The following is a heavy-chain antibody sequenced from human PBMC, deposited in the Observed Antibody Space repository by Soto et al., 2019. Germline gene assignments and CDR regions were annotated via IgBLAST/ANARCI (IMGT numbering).Heavy chain of an antibody. Sequence: GASVKVSCKASGYTFTSYAMHWVHQAPGQRLEWMGWINAGNGNTKYSQKFQGRVTITRDTSASTAYMELSSLRSEDTAVYYCARSGGITMVRGVLASLDVWGQGTTVTVSS. D-gene: IGHD3-10*01. J-gene: IGHJ6*02. CDR1: GYTFTSYA. V-gene: IGHV1-3*01. CDR2: INAGNGNT. CDR3: ARSGGITMVRGVLASLDV.